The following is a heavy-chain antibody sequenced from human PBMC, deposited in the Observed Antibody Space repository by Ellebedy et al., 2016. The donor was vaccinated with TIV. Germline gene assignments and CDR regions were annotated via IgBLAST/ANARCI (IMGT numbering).Heavy chain of an antibody. CDR3: ARHDTVFGVIRGHGFDI. J-gene: IGHJ3*02. V-gene: IGHV4-59*08. CDR2: IYYRGST. CDR1: GASISSYY. Sequence: SETLSLTCTVSGASISSYYWSWIRQPPGKGLEWIGYIYYRGSTNYNPSLESRVTVSVDTSKNQFSLKLSSVTAADTAVYYCARHDTVFGVIRGHGFDIWGQGTMVTVSS. D-gene: IGHD3-3*01.